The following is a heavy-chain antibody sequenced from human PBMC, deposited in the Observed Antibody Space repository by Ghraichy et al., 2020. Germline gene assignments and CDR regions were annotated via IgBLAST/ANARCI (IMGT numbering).Heavy chain of an antibody. CDR3: ARGTFDYSREDHGGAFDY. D-gene: IGHD6-13*01. CDR2: IAGSRDTI. V-gene: IGHV3-48*03. Sequence: GGSLRLSCAASGFTFTTYEMNWVRQSPGKGLEWISYIAGSRDTIYYADSVKGRFTISRDKDSLFLQMNGLRAEDTATYYCARGTFDYSREDHGGAFDYWGKGTLVTVAS. J-gene: IGHJ4*02. CDR1: GFTFTTYE.